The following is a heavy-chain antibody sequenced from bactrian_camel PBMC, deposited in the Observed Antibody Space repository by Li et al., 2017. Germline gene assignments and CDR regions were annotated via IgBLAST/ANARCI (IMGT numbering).Heavy chain of an antibody. CDR3: AADLWGPEWCHQYGMGTGYRY. Sequence: DVQLVESGGGLVRPGGSLRLSCAASGFTYHTNCMGWFRQAPGKEREGVANMNTNRGWTYYADSVKGRFTISQDTGKKTVYLRIVSAKPEDTAMYYCAADLWGPEWCHQYGMGTGYRYWGQGTQVTVS. CDR2: MNTNRGWT. D-gene: IGHD7*01. J-gene: IGHJ4*01. V-gene: IGHV3S40*01. CDR1: GFTYHTNC.